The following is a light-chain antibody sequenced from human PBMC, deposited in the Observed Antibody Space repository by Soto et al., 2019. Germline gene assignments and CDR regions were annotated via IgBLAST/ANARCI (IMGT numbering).Light chain of an antibody. CDR1: QTTSIY. CDR2: AAS. J-gene: IGKJ1*01. Sequence: DIQITQSPSSLSASVGDRVTITCRASQTTSIYLNWYQQTPGKAPKLLIYAASSLQTGVTSRFSGSGSGTDFTLTISTLQPEDFATYYCQQRYTTPWTFGQGTKVEIK. CDR3: QQRYTTPWT. V-gene: IGKV1-39*01.